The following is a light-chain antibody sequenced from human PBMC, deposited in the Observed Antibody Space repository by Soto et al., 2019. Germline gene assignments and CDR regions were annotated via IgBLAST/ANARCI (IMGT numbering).Light chain of an antibody. Sequence: DIQMTQSPSSLSASVGDRVIITCRASQSISSYINWYQHKPGKAPRLLVSTASTLQSGVPSRFSGSGSGTDFTLTISSVQPEDFATYYCQQSYSIPWTFGQGTKVEIK. CDR2: TAS. V-gene: IGKV1-39*01. CDR3: QQSYSIPWT. J-gene: IGKJ1*01. CDR1: QSISSY.